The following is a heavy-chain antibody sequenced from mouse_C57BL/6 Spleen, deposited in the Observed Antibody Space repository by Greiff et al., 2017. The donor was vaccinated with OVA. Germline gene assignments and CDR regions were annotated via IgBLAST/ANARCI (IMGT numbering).Heavy chain of an antibody. Sequence: LQESGPELVKPGASVKISCKASGYAFSSSWMNWVKQRPGKGLEWIGRIYPGDGDTNYNGKFKGKATLTADKSSSTAYMQLSSLTSEDSAVYFCARSGRDYAMDYWGQGTSVTVSS. CDR2: IYPGDGDT. CDR3: ARSGRDYAMDY. CDR1: GYAFSSSW. D-gene: IGHD3-1*01. V-gene: IGHV1-82*01. J-gene: IGHJ4*01.